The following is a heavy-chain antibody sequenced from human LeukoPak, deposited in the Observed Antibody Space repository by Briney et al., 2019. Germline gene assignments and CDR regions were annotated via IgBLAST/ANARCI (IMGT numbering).Heavy chain of an antibody. D-gene: IGHD3-16*02. CDR2: INHSGST. CDR3: ARKGTYDYVWGSYRPNYNWFDP. Sequence: PSETLSLTCTVSGGSISSYYWSWIRQPPGKGLEWIGEINHSGSTNYNPSLKSRVTISVDTSKNQFSLKLSSVTAADTAVYYCARKGTYDYVWGSYRPNYNWFDPWGQGTLVTVSS. J-gene: IGHJ5*02. CDR1: GGSISSYY. V-gene: IGHV4-34*01.